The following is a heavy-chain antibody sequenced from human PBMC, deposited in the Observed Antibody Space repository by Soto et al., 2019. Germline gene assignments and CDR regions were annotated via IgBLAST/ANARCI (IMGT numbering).Heavy chain of an antibody. J-gene: IGHJ6*02. D-gene: IGHD3-10*01. V-gene: IGHV3-48*02. CDR1: GFTFSLYS. Sequence: EVQLVESGGGLVQPGGSLRLSCAASGFTFSLYSMSWVRQAPGKGLEWVSYISRSSTGIHYADSVKGRFTISRDDATNSIHLQMNSRRDGDTAVYYCARAVTWGLDVWGQGTTVSISS. CDR2: ISRSSTGI. CDR3: ARAVTWGLDV.